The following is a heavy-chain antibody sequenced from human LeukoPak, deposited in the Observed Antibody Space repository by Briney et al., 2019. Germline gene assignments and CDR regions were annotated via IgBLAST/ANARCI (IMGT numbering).Heavy chain of an antibody. D-gene: IGHD4-17*01. Sequence: GGSLRLSCAASGSTLSTYDMHWVRQGPGEGLEWVAAVGTSGHTFYPDSVKGQFTISRENARNSVYLQMNSLRAGDTAVYYCVRSFYGDHPYWGQGTLVTVSS. CDR2: VGTSGHT. J-gene: IGHJ4*02. CDR3: VRSFYGDHPY. CDR1: GSTLSTYD. V-gene: IGHV3-13*01.